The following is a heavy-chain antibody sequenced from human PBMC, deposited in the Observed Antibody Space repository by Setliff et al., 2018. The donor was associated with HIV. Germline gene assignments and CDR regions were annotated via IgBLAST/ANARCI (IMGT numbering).Heavy chain of an antibody. CDR1: GGPSGSPTSTSYY. V-gene: IGHV4-39*07. D-gene: IGHD3-10*01. J-gene: IGHJ6*03. CDR3: ARASGAWPYYYYYMDV. CDR2: IYFGGTT. Sequence: ASETLSLTCTVSGGPSGSPTSTSYYWGWIRQPPGGGLEWIGSIYFGGTTYYSPSLKSRVTISIPTSRNQFSLILTSVTAADTAVYYCARASGAWPYYYYYMDVWGKGTTVTVSS.